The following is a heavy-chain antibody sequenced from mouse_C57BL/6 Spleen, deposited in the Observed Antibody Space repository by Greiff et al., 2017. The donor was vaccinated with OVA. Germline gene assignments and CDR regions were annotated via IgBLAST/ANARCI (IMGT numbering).Heavy chain of an antibody. J-gene: IGHJ1*03. CDR2: ISYDGSN. CDR3: ARSSFTTVVADWYFDV. Sequence: EVQVVESGPGLVKPSQSLSLTCSVTGYSITSGYYWNWIRQFPGNKLEWMGYISYDGSNNYNPSLKNRISITRDTSKNQFFLKLNSVTTEDTATYYCARSSFTTVVADWYFDVWGTGTTVTVSS. D-gene: IGHD1-1*01. V-gene: IGHV3-6*01. CDR1: GYSITSGYY.